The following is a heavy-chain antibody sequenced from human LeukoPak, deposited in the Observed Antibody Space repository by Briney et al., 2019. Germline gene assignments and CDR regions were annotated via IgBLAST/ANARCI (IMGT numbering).Heavy chain of an antibody. J-gene: IGHJ4*02. V-gene: IGHV3-74*01. CDR3: ARGGSDTAMAHDY. CDR1: GFTSSNHW. D-gene: IGHD5-18*01. CDR2: INRDGSRT. Sequence: GGSLRLSCAASGFTSSNHWMHWVRQAPGKGLMWVSRINRDGSRTDYADSVKGRFTISRDDAKNTLYLQVNSLRAEDTAVYFCARGGSDTAMAHDYWGQGTLVTVSS.